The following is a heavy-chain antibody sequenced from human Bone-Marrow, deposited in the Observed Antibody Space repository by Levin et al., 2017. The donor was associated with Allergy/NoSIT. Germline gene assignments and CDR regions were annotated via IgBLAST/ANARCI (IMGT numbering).Heavy chain of an antibody. CDR1: GYTFTSYY. Sequence: GESLKISCKASGYTFTSYYMHWVRQAPGQGLEWMGIINPSGGSTSYAQKFQGRVTMTRDTSTSTVYMELSSLRSEDTAVYYCARDRTLAIFGVVTPLDYWGQGTLVTVSS. CDR2: INPSGGST. J-gene: IGHJ4*02. CDR3: ARDRTLAIFGVVTPLDY. V-gene: IGHV1-46*01. D-gene: IGHD3-3*01.